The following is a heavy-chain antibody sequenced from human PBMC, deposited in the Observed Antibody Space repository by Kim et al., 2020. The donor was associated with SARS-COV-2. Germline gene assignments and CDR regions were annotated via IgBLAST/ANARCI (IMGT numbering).Heavy chain of an antibody. CDR3: AKSIAMYYYDSSGNYYFDY. D-gene: IGHD3-22*01. V-gene: IGHV3-23*01. J-gene: IGHJ4*02. Sequence: GRFTISRDNSKNTLYLQMNSLRAEDTAVYYCAKSIAMYYYDSSGNYYFDYWGQGTLVTVSS.